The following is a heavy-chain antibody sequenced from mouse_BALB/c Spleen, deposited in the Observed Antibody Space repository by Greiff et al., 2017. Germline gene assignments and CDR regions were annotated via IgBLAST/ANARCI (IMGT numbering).Heavy chain of an antibody. CDR3: ATSTGYYYAMDY. J-gene: IGHJ4*01. CDR2: ISSGSSTI. V-gene: IGHV5-17*02. CDR1: GFTFSSFG. D-gene: IGHD4-1*02. Sequence: EVNVVESGGGLVQPGGSRKLSCAASGFTFSSFGMHWVRQAPEKGLEWVAYISSGSSTIYYADTVKGRFTISRDNPKNTLFLQMTSLRSEDTAMYYCATSTGYYYAMDYWGQGTSVTVSS.